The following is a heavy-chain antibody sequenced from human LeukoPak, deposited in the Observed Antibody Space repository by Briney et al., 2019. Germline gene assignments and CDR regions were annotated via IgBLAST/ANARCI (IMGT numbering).Heavy chain of an antibody. V-gene: IGHV3-21*05. CDR1: GFTFSSYS. D-gene: IGHD6-13*01. J-gene: IGHJ6*03. Sequence: GGSLRLSCEASGFTFSSYSMNWVRQAPGKGLEWVSYISSSSSIIYYADSVKGRFTISRDNAKNSLYLQMNSLRAEDTAVYYCARESGGYSSSWSLFDYYYYMDVWGKGTTVTVSS. CDR3: ARESGGYSSSWSLFDYYYYMDV. CDR2: ISSSSSII.